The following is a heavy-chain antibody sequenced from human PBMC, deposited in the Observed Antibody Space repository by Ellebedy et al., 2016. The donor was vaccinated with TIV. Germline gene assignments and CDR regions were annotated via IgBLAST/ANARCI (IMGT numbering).Heavy chain of an antibody. D-gene: IGHD2-15*01. J-gene: IGHJ2*01. Sequence: SETLSLTCAVSGYSISSYNWWGWIRPPPGKGLAWIGYIYYSGSIHYNPSLKSRVTMSVDTSKNQFSLKLSSVTAVDTAVYYCARSTDWYFELWGRGTLVTVSS. CDR1: GYSISSYNW. CDR2: IYYSGSI. CDR3: ARSTDWYFEL. V-gene: IGHV4-28*05.